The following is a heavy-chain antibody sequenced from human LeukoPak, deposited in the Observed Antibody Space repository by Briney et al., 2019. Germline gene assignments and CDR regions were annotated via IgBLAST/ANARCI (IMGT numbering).Heavy chain of an antibody. CDR3: AKQSAGSAAWYSLHYDF. Sequence: GGSLRLSCAASGFTLSSYAMTWVRQAPGRGLEWVSSVDGGGGTYYADSVKGRFTISRDNSKDTLYLQMNGLRAEDTAVYFCAKQSAGSAAWYSLHYDFWGQGTLVTVSS. V-gene: IGHV3-23*01. CDR1: GFTLSSYA. CDR2: VDGGGGT. D-gene: IGHD6-13*01. J-gene: IGHJ4*02.